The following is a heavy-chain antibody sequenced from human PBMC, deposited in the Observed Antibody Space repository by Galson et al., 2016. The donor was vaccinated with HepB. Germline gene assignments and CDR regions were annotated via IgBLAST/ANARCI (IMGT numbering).Heavy chain of an antibody. CDR3: ARDRDARPYDY. V-gene: IGHV3-74*01. CDR2: IGTDGRS. D-gene: IGHD5-24*01. CDR1: GFTFSTYW. J-gene: IGHJ4*02. Sequence: SLRLSCAASGFTFSTYWMHWVRQAPGKGLEWVSRIGTDGRSNYADSVKGRFTISRDNSKYTLYLQMNSLRAEDTAIYYCARDRDARPYDYWGQGTLVIVSS.